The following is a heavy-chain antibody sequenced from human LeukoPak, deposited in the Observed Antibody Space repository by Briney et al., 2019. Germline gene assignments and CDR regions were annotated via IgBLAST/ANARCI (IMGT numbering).Heavy chain of an antibody. V-gene: IGHV3-23*01. J-gene: IGHJ4*02. D-gene: IGHD2-21*01. Sequence: GGSLRLSCAASGFTFSSYAMSWVRQAPGKGLEWVSAISGSGGSTYYADSVKGRFTISRDNSKNTLYLQMNSLKTEDTAVYYCTTESDYYLQYWGQGTLVTVSS. CDR1: GFTFSSYA. CDR2: ISGSGGST. CDR3: TTESDYYLQY.